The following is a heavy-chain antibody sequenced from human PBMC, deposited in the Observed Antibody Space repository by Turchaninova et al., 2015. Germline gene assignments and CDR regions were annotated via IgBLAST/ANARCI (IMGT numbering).Heavy chain of an antibody. CDR3: ARLVYYDSSRYYRYYFDY. CDR1: GFSLTTSGVG. V-gene: IGHV2-5*02. D-gene: IGHD3-22*01. J-gene: IGHJ4*02. Sequence: QITLKESGPTLVKPTQPLTLTCTFSGFSLTTSGVGVGWIRLPPGEAPEWLALSYWDDEKGYSPSLKSRLTVTKDTSKNQVVLTMTNVDPVDTATYFCARLVYYDSSRYYRYYFDYWGQGTLVTVSS. CDR2: SYWDDEK.